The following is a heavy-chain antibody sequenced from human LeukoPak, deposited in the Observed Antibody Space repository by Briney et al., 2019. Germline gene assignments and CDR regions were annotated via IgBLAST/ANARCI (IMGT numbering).Heavy chain of an antibody. V-gene: IGHV3-21*01. D-gene: IGHD3-3*01. J-gene: IGHJ4*02. CDR1: GFTFSSYS. Sequence: GRSLRLSCAASGFTFSSYSMNWVRQAPGKGLEWDSSISSSSSYIYYADSVKGRFTISRDNAKNSLYLQMNSLRAEDTAVYYCAKDGGGSLTIFGVVIIGPYYFDYWGQGTLVTVSS. CDR3: AKDGGGSLTIFGVVIIGPYYFDY. CDR2: ISSSSSYI.